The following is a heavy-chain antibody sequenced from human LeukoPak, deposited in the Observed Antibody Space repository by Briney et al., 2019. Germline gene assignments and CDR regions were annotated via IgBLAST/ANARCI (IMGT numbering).Heavy chain of an antibody. Sequence: GASVKVSCKASGYTFTSYGISWVRQAPGQGLGWMGRIIPILGIANYAQKFQGRVTITADKSTSTAYMELSSLRSEDTAVYYCARSNYYDSSGYYYLPDYWGQGTLVTVSS. V-gene: IGHV1-69*04. CDR2: IIPILGIA. CDR3: ARSNYYDSSGYYYLPDY. CDR1: GYTFTSYG. D-gene: IGHD3-22*01. J-gene: IGHJ4*02.